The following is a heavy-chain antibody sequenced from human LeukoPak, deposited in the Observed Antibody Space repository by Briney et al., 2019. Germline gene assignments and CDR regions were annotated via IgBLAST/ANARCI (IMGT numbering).Heavy chain of an antibody. CDR2: IYSTGST. CDR3: GRGSPSSNYYYYMDI. Sequence: SETLSLTCTVSGDSISGFYWTWIRQPAGEGREWVGHIYSTGSTDYNPSLKSRVTMSVDTSKNLFSLNLTSVTAADTAVYSCGRGSPSSNYYYYMDIWGKGTTVTVSS. CDR1: GDSISGFY. J-gene: IGHJ6*03. V-gene: IGHV4-4*07.